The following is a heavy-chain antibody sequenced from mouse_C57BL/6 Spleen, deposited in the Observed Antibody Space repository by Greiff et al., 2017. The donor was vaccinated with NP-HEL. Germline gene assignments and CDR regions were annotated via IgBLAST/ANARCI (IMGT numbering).Heavy chain of an antibody. V-gene: IGHV10-1*01. J-gene: IGHJ3*01. D-gene: IGHD2-4*01. CDR2: IRSKSNNYAT. CDR1: GFSFNTYA. Sequence: EVKLQESGGGLVQPKGSLKLSCAASGFSFNTYAMHWVRQAPGQGLEWVARIRSKSNNYATYYADSVKDRFTISRDDSESMLYLQMNNLKTEDTAMYYCVNDYWYAYWGQGTLVTVSA. CDR3: VNDYWYAY.